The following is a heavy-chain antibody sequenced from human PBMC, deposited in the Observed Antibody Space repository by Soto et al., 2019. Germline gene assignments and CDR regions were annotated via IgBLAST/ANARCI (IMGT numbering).Heavy chain of an antibody. Sequence: QVQLQESGPGLVKPSQTLSLTCSVSGGSISSGGSYWSWIRQHPGRGLEWIGYIYHTGYTYYNPSLKNRLTISLDTSKNQFSLKLSSVTAADTAVYFCARDHSSGSGRMDVWGQGTTVTVSS. V-gene: IGHV4-31*03. D-gene: IGHD3-22*01. J-gene: IGHJ6*02. CDR3: ARDHSSGSGRMDV. CDR1: GGSISSGGSY. CDR2: IYHTGYT.